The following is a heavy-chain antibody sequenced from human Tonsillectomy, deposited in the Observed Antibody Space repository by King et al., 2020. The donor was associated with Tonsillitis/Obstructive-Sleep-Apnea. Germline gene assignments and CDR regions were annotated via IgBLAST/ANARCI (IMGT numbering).Heavy chain of an antibody. CDR1: GFTFGDYA. CDR2: IRREAFGGTT. CDR3: TRGVVVPTLTGLRNEHAFDI. D-gene: IGHD3-22*01. J-gene: IGHJ3*02. V-gene: IGHV3-49*04. Sequence: VQLVESGGGLVQPGRSLRLSCTASGFTFGDYAMAWVRQAPGKGLEWVGFIRREAFGGTTEYAASVKGRFTISRDDSKSVASLHLNSLKTEDTAIYYCTRGVVVPTLTGLRNEHAFDIWGQGTMVTVSS.